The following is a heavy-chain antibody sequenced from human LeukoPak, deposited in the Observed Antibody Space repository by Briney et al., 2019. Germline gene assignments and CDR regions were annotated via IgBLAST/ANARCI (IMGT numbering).Heavy chain of an antibody. CDR1: GFTFSSYA. V-gene: IGHV3-30*01. Sequence: PGGSLRLSCAASGFTFSSYAMHWVRQAPGKGLEWVAVISYDGSNKYYADSVKGRFTISRDNSKNTLYLQMNSLRAEDTAVYYCARSGSAGTTYYMDVWGKGTTVTVSS. J-gene: IGHJ6*03. D-gene: IGHD4-11*01. CDR3: ARSGSAGTTYYMDV. CDR2: ISYDGSNK.